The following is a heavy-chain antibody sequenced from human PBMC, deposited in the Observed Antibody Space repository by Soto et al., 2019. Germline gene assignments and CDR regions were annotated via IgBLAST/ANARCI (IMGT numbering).Heavy chain of an antibody. CDR3: ASGNTSWYEFGY. D-gene: IGHD6-13*01. CDR1: GYTFTDYF. CDR2: INPNSGGT. V-gene: IGHV1-2*02. J-gene: IGHJ4*02. Sequence: QVQLVQSGAEVKKPGASVKVSCKASGYTFTDYFMHWVRQAPGQGLEWMGWINPNSGGTNYAQKFQGRVTMTRDTSISTAYMDLSSLRSDDKAVYYCASGNTSWYEFGYWGQGTLVTVSS.